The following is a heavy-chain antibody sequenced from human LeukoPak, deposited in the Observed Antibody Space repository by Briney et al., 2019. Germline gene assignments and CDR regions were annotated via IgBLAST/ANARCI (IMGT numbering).Heavy chain of an antibody. CDR1: GFTFSSYW. V-gene: IGHV3-74*01. D-gene: IGHD3-10*01. CDR2: INSDGSST. CDR3: AKEGYYGSGRYFNWFDP. Sequence: QPGGSLRLSCAASGFTFSSYWMHWVRQAPGKGLVWVSRINSDGSSTSYGDSVKGRFTISRDNAKNTLYLQMNSLGVEDTAVYYCAKEGYYGSGRYFNWFDPWGQGNLVTVSS. J-gene: IGHJ5*02.